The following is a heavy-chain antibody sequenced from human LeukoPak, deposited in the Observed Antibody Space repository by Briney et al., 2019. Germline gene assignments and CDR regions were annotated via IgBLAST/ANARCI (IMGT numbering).Heavy chain of an antibody. CDR1: GFTFNYFW. J-gene: IGHJ4*02. Sequence: GGSLRLSCAASGFTFNYFWMHWVRQVPGKGPVWVSGINNDGTATYYADSMKGRFTISRDNAKNTVYLQMNGLRAEDTSVYFCATVSEYWGQGTLVTVSS. V-gene: IGHV3-74*01. CDR3: ATVSEY. CDR2: INNDGTAT.